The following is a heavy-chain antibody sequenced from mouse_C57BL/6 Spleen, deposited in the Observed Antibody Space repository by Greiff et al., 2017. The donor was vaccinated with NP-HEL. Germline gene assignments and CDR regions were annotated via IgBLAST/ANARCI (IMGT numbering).Heavy chain of an antibody. Sequence: KPGQGLEWIGEIDPSDSYTNYNQKFKGKATLTVDTSSSTAYMQLSSLTSEDSAVYYCARRTPPPFDYWGQGTTLTVSS. CDR3: ARRTPPPFDY. CDR2: IDPSDSYT. V-gene: IGHV1-50*01. J-gene: IGHJ2*01.